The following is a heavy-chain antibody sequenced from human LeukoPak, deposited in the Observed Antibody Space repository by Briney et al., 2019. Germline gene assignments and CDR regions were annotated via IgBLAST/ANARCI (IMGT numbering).Heavy chain of an antibody. V-gene: IGHV3-53*01. CDR2: IYSGGST. D-gene: IGHD3-22*01. Sequence: GGSLRLSCAASGFTVSSNYMSWVRQAPGKGLEWVSVIYSGGSTYYADSVKGRFTISRDNSKNTLCLQMNSLRAEDTAVYYCASYYYDSTRGYFQHWGQGTLVTVSS. CDR3: ASYYYDSTRGYFQH. CDR1: GFTVSSNY. J-gene: IGHJ1*01.